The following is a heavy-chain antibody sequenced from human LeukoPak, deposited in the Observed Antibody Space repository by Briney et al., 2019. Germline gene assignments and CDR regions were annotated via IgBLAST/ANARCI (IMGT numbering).Heavy chain of an antibody. CDR3: ARGGVGATDFDY. J-gene: IGHJ4*02. D-gene: IGHD1-26*01. Sequence: SETLSLTCTVSGGSISSYYWSWIRQPPGKGLEWIGYIYYSGSTNYNPSLKSRVTISVDTSKNLFSLKLSSVTAADTAVYYCARGGVGATDFDYWGQGTLVTVSS. CDR2: IYYSGST. V-gene: IGHV4-59*01. CDR1: GGSISSYY.